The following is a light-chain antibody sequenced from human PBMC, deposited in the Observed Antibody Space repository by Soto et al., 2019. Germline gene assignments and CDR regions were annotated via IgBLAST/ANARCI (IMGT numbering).Light chain of an antibody. CDR1: QSVSAR. CDR2: DVF. CDR3: QHYQGGHPIA. V-gene: IGKV3-20*01. J-gene: IGKJ5*01. Sequence: IVLTQPTDTLSFSPGESATLSCRASQSVSARLAWYKHKPGQPPRLLISDVFNRASGVAERFSGSGSETDFTLIIRRLEPEDSALYYCQHYQGGHPIAFGQGTRLEIK.